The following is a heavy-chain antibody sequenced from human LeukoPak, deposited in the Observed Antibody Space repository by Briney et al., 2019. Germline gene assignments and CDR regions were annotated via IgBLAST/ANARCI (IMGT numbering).Heavy chain of an antibody. CDR3: RPGWSSSTSWDY. V-gene: IGHV3-30*02. D-gene: IGHD2-2*01. J-gene: IGHJ4*02. CDR1: GFTFSSYG. CDR2: IRYDGSNK. Sequence: GGSLRLSCAASGFTFSSYGMHWVRQAPGKGLEWVAFIRYDGSNKYYADSVKGRFTISRDNSKNTLYLQMNSLRAEDTAVYYCRPGWSSSTSWDYWGQGTLVTVSS.